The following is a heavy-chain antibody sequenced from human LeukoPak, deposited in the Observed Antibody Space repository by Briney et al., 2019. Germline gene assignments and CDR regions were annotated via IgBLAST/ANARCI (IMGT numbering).Heavy chain of an antibody. D-gene: IGHD2-21*01. J-gene: IGHJ4*02. CDR3: AKDRALVRSAYFDY. Sequence: GGSLRLSCAASEFTFSSYAMSWVRQAPGKGLDGVSVISGSGGSTSYADSVKGRFTISGDNSKNTLYLQMNSLRVEDTAVYYCAKDRALVRSAYFDYWGQGTLAIVSS. CDR2: ISGSGGST. V-gene: IGHV3-23*01. CDR1: EFTFSSYA.